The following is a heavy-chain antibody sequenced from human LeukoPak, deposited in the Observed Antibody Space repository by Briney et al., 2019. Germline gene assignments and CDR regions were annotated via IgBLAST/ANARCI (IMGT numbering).Heavy chain of an antibody. CDR2: INHSGST. D-gene: IGHD2-21*01. CDR3: ARDPRLGYFDY. CDR1: GGSFSGYY. Sequence: SETLSLTCAVYGGSFSGYYWTWIRQPPGKGLEWIGEINHSGSTNYNPSLKSRVTISVDTSKNQFSLKLSSVTAADTAVYYCARDPRLGYFDYWGQGTLVTVSS. V-gene: IGHV4-34*01. J-gene: IGHJ4*02.